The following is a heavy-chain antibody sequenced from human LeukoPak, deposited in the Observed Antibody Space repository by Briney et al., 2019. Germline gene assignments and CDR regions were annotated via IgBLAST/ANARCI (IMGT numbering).Heavy chain of an antibody. CDR2: IYSGGST. CDR3: ARIDSSGYNIDY. J-gene: IGHJ4*02. D-gene: IGHD3-22*01. Sequence: GGSLRLSCAASGFTVSSNYMSWVRQAPGKGLEWVSVIYSGGSTYYADSVKGRFTISRDNSKNTLYLQMNSLRAEDAAVYYCARIDSSGYNIDYWGQGTLVTVSS. V-gene: IGHV3-53*01. CDR1: GFTVSSNY.